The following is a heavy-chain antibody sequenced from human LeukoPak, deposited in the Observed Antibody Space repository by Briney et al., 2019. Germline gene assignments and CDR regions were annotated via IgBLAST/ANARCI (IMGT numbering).Heavy chain of an antibody. CDR3: AKDGGTHFDH. CDR1: GFTFRTSG. Sequence: GGSLRLSCAASGFTFRTSGMNWVRQAPGKGLEWVPYISSSGTTISYAQSVKGRFTITRDNAQNSLTLHMNTLRADDTAVYYCAKDGGTHFDHWGQGTLVTVSS. CDR2: ISSSGTTI. J-gene: IGHJ4*02. D-gene: IGHD1-26*01. V-gene: IGHV3-48*01.